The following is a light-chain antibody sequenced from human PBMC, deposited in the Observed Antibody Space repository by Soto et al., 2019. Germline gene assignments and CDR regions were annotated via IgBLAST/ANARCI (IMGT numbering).Light chain of an antibody. CDR2: QDR. V-gene: IGLV3-1*01. J-gene: IGLJ2*01. CDR1: KLGDKY. Sequence: SYELTQPPSVSVSPGQTATITCSGDKLGDKYVCWYQQKPGQSPLLVIYQDRKRPSGIPERFSGSNSGNTATPTISGTQAMDEADYYCQAWDNSPHVVFGGGTKLTVL. CDR3: QAWDNSPHVV.